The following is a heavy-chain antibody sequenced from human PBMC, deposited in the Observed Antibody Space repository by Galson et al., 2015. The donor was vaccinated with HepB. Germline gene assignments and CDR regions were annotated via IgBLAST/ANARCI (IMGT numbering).Heavy chain of an antibody. CDR2: ISAYNGNT. Sequence: SVKVSCKASGYTFTSYGISWVRQAPGQGLEWMGWISAYNGNTNYAQKLQGRVTMTTDTSTSTAYMELRSLRSDDTAVYYCARDDRYQLRHYYYYGMDVWGQGTTVTVSS. V-gene: IGHV1-18*01. CDR3: ARDDRYQLRHYYYYGMDV. D-gene: IGHD2-2*01. J-gene: IGHJ6*02. CDR1: GYTFTSYG.